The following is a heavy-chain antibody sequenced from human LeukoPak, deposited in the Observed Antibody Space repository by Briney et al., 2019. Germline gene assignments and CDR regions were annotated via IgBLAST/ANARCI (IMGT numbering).Heavy chain of an antibody. CDR3: AKDPRGYSYGSIDY. J-gene: IGHJ4*02. CDR1: GFTFSNYP. Sequence: GGSLRLSCSASGFTFSNYPMHWVRQAPGKRLEYVSAISGNGANTYYADSVKGRFTISRDNSKNTLYFQMISLTPEDTAVYYCAKDPRGYSYGSIDYWGQGTLVTVSS. D-gene: IGHD5-18*01. CDR2: ISGNGANT. V-gene: IGHV3-64D*06.